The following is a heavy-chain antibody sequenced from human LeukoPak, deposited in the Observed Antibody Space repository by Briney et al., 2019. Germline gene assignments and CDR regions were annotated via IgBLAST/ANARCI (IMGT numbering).Heavy chain of an antibody. CDR1: GYSFTSYW. V-gene: IGHV5-51*01. D-gene: IGHD5-18*01. CDR2: IYPGDSDT. J-gene: IGHJ4*02. CDR3: ARAEVDTAMAFDY. Sequence: GESLKISCKGSGYSFTSYWIGWVRKMPGKGLEWKGIIYPGDSDTXYXXSFXXQVTISADKSISTAYLQWSSLKAADTAMYYCARAEVDTAMAFDYWGQGTLVTVSS.